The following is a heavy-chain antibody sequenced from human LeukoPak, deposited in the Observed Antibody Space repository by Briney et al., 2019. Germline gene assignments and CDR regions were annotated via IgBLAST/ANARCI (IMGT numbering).Heavy chain of an antibody. V-gene: IGHV3-21*01. D-gene: IGHD3-22*01. J-gene: IGHJ4*02. CDR2: ISSSSSYI. CDR1: GFTFSSYS. Sequence: GGSLRLSCAASGFTFSSYSMNWVRQAPGKGLEWVSSISSSSSYIYYAGSVKGRFTISRDNAKNSLYLQMNSLRAEDSAVYYCAREVYDSSGYYKEWGQGTLVAVSS. CDR3: AREVYDSSGYYKE.